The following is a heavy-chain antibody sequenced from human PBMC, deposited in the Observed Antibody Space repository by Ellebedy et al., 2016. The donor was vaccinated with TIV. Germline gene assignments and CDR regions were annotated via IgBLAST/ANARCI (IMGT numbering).Heavy chain of an antibody. J-gene: IGHJ6*02. CDR1: GYTFTGYY. Sequence: ASVKVSXKASGYTFTGYYMHWVRQAPGQGLEWMGWINPNSGGTNYAQKFQGWVTMTRDTSISTAYMELSRLRSDDTAVYYCARVGTYSGSYYAAPYGMDVWGQGTTVTVSS. CDR3: ARVGTYSGSYYAAPYGMDV. CDR2: INPNSGGT. V-gene: IGHV1-2*04. D-gene: IGHD1-26*01.